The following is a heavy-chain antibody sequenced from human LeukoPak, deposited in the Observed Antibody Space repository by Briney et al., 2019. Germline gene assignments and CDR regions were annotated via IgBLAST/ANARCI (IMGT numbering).Heavy chain of an antibody. CDR2: IRSKAYGGTT. D-gene: IGHD3-10*01. V-gene: IGHV3-49*04. J-gene: IGHJ4*02. CDR1: GFTFGDYA. CDR3: TRERGVLLWFGELWY. Sequence: GSLRLSCTASGFTFGDYAMSWVRQAPGKGLEWVGFIRSKAYGGTTEYAASVEGRFTISRDDSKSIAYLQMNSLKTEDTAVYYCTRERGVLLWFGELWYWGQGTLVTVSS.